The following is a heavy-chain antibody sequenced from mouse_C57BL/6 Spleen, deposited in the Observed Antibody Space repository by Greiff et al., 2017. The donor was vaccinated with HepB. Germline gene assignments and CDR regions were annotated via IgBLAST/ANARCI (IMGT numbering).Heavy chain of an antibody. V-gene: IGHV3-6*01. J-gene: IGHJ1*03. CDR1: GYSITSGYY. CDR2: ISYDGSN. Sequence: EVKLMESGPGLVKPSQSLSLTCSVTGYSITSGYYWNWIRQFPGNKLEWMGYISYDGSNNYNPSLKNRISITRDTSKNQFFLKLNSVTTEDTATYYCATGLRYFDVWGTGTTVTVSS. CDR3: ATGLRYFDV.